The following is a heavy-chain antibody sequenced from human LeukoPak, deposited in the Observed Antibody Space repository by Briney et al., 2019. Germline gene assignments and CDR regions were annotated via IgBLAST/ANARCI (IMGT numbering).Heavy chain of an antibody. CDR2: IRYDGNNK. J-gene: IGHJ3*02. Sequence: GGSLRLSCAASGFTFSSYGMHWVRQAPGKGLEGVTFIRYDGNNKYFADSVKGRFTISRDNSKNTLYLQMNSLRAEDTAVYYCAKNNLVGATVEAFDIWGQGTMVTVSS. CDR3: AKNNLVGATVEAFDI. CDR1: GFTFSSYG. V-gene: IGHV3-30*02. D-gene: IGHD1-26*01.